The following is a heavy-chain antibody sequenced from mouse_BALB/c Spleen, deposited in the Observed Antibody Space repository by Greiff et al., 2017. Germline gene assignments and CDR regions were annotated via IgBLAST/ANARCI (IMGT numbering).Heavy chain of an antibody. CDR1: GYAFSSSW. CDR2: IYPGDGDT. V-gene: IGHV1-82*01. CDR3: ARSPYGNLYYFDY. Sequence: VQLQQSGPELVKPGASVKISCKASGYAFSSSWMNWVKQRPGQGLEWIGRIYPGDGDTNYNGKLKGKATLTADKSSSTAYMQLSSLTSVDSAVYFCARSPYGNLYYFDYWGQGTTLTVSS. D-gene: IGHD2-1*01. J-gene: IGHJ2*01.